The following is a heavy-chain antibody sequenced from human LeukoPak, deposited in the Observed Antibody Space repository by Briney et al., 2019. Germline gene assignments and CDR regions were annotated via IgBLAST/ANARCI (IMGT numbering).Heavy chain of an antibody. Sequence: PSETLSLTCTVSGGSISSGGYYWSWIRQHPGKGLEWIGYIYYSGSTYYNPSLKSRVTISVDTSKNQFSLKLSSVTAADTAVYYCVRLKSIAARGNRVLRSKCFDYWGQGTLVTVSS. CDR1: GGSISSGGYY. V-gene: IGHV4-31*03. D-gene: IGHD6-6*01. CDR3: VRLKSIAARGNRVLRSKCFDY. CDR2: IYYSGST. J-gene: IGHJ4*02.